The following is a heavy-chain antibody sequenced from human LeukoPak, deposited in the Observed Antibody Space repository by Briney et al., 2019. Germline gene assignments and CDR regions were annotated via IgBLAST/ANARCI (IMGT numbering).Heavy chain of an antibody. CDR1: GFTLSNHW. CDR2: IKQDGTEK. J-gene: IGHJ4*02. CDR3: ARRAYYFDY. V-gene: IGHV3-7*01. Sequence: SGGSLRLSCAASGFTLSNHWMIWVRQAPGKGLECVANIKQDGTEKYYLDSVKGRFTISRDNAKNSLYLQMNSLRVEDTAVYYCARRAYYFDYWGQGTLVTASS.